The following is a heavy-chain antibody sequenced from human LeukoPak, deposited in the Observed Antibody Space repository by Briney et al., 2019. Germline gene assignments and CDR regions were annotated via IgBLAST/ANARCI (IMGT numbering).Heavy chain of an antibody. V-gene: IGHV4-39*01. CDR2: INYIGSS. CDR3: ARLTKGRYFDYIFDY. Sequence: SETLSLTCSVSGGSFSNTLHYWGWIRQPPGKGLEWIVNINYIGSSSYNPSLRSLVTVSVDTSKNQFSLKMRSVTAADTAVYYCARLTKGRYFDYIFDYWGQGSLVTVSS. D-gene: IGHD3-9*01. J-gene: IGHJ4*02. CDR1: GGSFSNTLHY.